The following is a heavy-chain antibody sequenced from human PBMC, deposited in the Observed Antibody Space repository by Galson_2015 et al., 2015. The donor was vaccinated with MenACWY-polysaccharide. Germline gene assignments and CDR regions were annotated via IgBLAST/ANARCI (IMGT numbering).Heavy chain of an antibody. V-gene: IGHV3-33*01. CDR2: IQYDGGNK. CDR1: GSTFSNSG. D-gene: IGHD4-11*01. CDR3: AREDSRIVFHAFDI. Sequence: SLRLSCAASGSTFSNSGMHWVRQAPGKGLEWVAVIQYDGGNKVYADSLKGRVTISRDNSKNTVFLEMNTLGDEDTAVYYCAREDSRIVFHAFDIWGQGAMVTVSS. J-gene: IGHJ3*02.